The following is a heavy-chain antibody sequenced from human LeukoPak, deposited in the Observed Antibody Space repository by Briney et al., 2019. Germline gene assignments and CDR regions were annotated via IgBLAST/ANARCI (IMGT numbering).Heavy chain of an antibody. D-gene: IGHD5-18*01. J-gene: IGHJ4*02. Sequence: PEASVKVSCMASGYTFTGYYMHWVRQAPGQGLEWMGRINPNSGGTNYTQKFQGRVTMTRDTSISTAYMELSRLRSDDTAVYYCARVVSSYGSSPIDYWGQGTLVTVSS. V-gene: IGHV1-2*06. CDR1: GYTFTGYY. CDR3: ARVVSSYGSSPIDY. CDR2: INPNSGGT.